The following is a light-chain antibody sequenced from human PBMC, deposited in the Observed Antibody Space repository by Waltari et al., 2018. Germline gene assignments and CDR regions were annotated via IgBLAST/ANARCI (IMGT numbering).Light chain of an antibody. J-gene: IGKJ5*01. CDR2: DAS. V-gene: IGKV1-5*01. Sequence: DIQMTQSPSTLSASVGDRVPIPCRASQSISSWLAWYQQKPGKAPKLLIYDASSLESGVPSRFSGSGSGTEFTLTISSLQPDDFATYYCQQYNSYSITFGQGTRLEIK. CDR3: QQYNSYSIT. CDR1: QSISSW.